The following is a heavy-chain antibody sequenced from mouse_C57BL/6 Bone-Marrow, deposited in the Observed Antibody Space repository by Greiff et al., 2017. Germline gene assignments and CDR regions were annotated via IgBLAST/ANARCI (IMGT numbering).Heavy chain of an antibody. CDR2: IWRGGST. J-gene: IGHJ1*03. Sequence: VQLQQSGPGLVQPSQSLSITCTVSGFSLTSYGVHWVRQSPGKGLEWLGVIWRGGSTDYNAAFMSSLSITQDNSKRHVFCKMNMLQAGDTAIYSCAKNWPNPYWYFAVWGTGTPVTVSA. CDR1: GFSLTSYG. V-gene: IGHV2-5*01. CDR3: AKNWPNPYWYFAV.